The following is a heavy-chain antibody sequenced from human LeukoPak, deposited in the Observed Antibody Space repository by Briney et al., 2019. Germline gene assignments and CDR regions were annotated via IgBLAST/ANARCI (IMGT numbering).Heavy chain of an antibody. Sequence: SQTLSLTCAISGDSVSRSSTAWNWIRQSPSRGLEWLGRTFYWSRWYNDYAISVKSRITINADTSKNQFSLRLSSVTPEDTAVYFCARGRMSYYAMDVWGQGTTVTVSS. CDR2: TFYWSRWYN. J-gene: IGHJ6*02. CDR1: GDSVSRSSTA. CDR3: ARGRMSYYAMDV. V-gene: IGHV6-1*01. D-gene: IGHD2-8*01.